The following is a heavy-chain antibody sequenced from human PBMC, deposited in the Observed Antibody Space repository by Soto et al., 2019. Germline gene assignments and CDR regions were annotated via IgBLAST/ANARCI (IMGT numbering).Heavy chain of an antibody. CDR1: GFSFSISP. Sequence: HPGGSLRLSCAASGFSFSISPTHWVRQAPGKGPEWVALISYDGTNKFYADSVKGRFTISRDNSKSTLYLHVDSLRPEDAAVYYCARDPKTTGGQHWAFNYFDSWGQGTLVTVSS. J-gene: IGHJ4*02. CDR2: ISYDGTNK. V-gene: IGHV3-30-3*01. CDR3: ARDPKTTGGQHWAFNYFDS. D-gene: IGHD2-8*02.